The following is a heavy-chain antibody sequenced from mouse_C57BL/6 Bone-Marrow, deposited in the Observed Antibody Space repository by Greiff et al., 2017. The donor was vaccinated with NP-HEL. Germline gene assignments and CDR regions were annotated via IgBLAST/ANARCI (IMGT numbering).Heavy chain of an antibody. J-gene: IGHJ3*01. Sequence: QVHVKQSGAELARPGASVKLSCKASGYTFTSYGISWVKQRTGQGLEWIGEIYPRSGNTYYNEKFKGKATLTADKSSSTAYMELRSLTSEDSAVYFCARLLQAWFAYWGQGTLVTVSA. V-gene: IGHV1-81*01. CDR3: ARLLQAWFAY. D-gene: IGHD1-1*01. CDR2: IYPRSGNT. CDR1: GYTFTSYG.